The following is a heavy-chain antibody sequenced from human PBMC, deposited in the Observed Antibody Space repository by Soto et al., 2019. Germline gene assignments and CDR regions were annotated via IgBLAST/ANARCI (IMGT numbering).Heavy chain of an antibody. Sequence: SETLSLTCTVSGGSISGSTYYWGWVRQPPGKGLEWIGSFYYGGSSFYNPYLTSRVTISVDTSKNQFSLKLSSVTAADTAVYYCARHSRYCINDFCYTASYYYATDVWGQGTSVTLSS. V-gene: IGHV4-39*01. CDR1: GGSISGSTYY. D-gene: IGHD2-8*01. J-gene: IGHJ6*02. CDR2: FYYGGSS. CDR3: ARHSRYCINDFCYTASYYYATDV.